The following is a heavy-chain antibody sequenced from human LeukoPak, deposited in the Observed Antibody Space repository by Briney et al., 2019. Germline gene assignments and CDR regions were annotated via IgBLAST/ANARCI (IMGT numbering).Heavy chain of an antibody. V-gene: IGHV1-3*01. CDR1: GYTFTSYA. D-gene: IGHD3-9*01. CDR2: INAGNGNT. CDR3: ARDLLRCFDWLAPFDY. Sequence: ASVKVSCKASGYTFTSYAMHWVRQAPGQRLEWMGWINAGNGNTKYSQKFQGRVTITRDTSASTAYMELSSLRSEDTAVYYCARDLLRCFDWLAPFDYWGQGTLVAVSS. J-gene: IGHJ4*02.